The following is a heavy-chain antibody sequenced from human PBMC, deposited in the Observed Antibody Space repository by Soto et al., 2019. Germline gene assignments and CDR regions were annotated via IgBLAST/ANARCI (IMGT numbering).Heavy chain of an antibody. Sequence: ASVKVSCKASGYTFTSYGISWVRQAPGQGLEWMGWISAYNGNTNYAQKLQGRVTMTTDTSTSTAYMELRSLRSDDTAVYYCARVPVVIVVVPAASGGYWFDPWGQGTLVTVSS. V-gene: IGHV1-18*01. CDR3: ARVPVVIVVVPAASGGYWFDP. CDR1: GYTFTSYG. D-gene: IGHD2-2*03. CDR2: ISAYNGNT. J-gene: IGHJ5*02.